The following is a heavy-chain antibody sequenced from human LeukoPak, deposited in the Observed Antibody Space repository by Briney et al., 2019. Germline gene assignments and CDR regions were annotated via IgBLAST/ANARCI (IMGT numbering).Heavy chain of an antibody. J-gene: IGHJ4*02. Sequence: GQSLKISCKGSGYSFTNYWIGWVRQMPGKGLEWMGIIYPGDSDTRYSPSFQGQVTISADKSINTAYLQWSSLKASDTAMYYCARRGQDYYFDYWGQGTLVTVSS. V-gene: IGHV5-51*01. CDR2: IYPGDSDT. CDR3: ARRGQDYYFDY. CDR1: GYSFTNYW. D-gene: IGHD3-10*01.